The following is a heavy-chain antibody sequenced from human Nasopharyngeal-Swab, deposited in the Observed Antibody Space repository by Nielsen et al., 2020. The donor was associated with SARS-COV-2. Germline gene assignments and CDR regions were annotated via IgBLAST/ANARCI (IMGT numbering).Heavy chain of an antibody. J-gene: IGHJ6*02. CDR2: ISSDSSYI. Sequence: GESLKISCAASGFTLKTYGMMWVRQAPGKGLEWVSSISSDSSYIYYADSVKGRFTISRDNSKNTLYLQMNSLRAEDTAVYYCAKDLGWNPGGLYYYYYGMDVWGQGTTVTVS. CDR3: AKDLGWNPGGLYYYYYGMDV. V-gene: IGHV3-21*01. CDR1: GFTLKTYG. D-gene: IGHD1-1*01.